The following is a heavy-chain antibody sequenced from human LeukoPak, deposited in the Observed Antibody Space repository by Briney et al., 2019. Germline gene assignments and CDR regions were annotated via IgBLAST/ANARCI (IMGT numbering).Heavy chain of an antibody. CDR1: GYTFTSYG. D-gene: IGHD5-18*01. J-gene: IGHJ4*02. CDR3: ARDRRGYSYGPRVTFDY. CDR2: ISAYHGNT. Sequence: ASMKVFCKASGYTFTSYGNTWVRQAPGQGLEWIGWISAYHGNTNYAQKLQGRVTMTTDTATSTAYMELRSLRSDDTAVYYCARDRRGYSYGPRVTFDYWGQGNLVTVSS. V-gene: IGHV1-18*01.